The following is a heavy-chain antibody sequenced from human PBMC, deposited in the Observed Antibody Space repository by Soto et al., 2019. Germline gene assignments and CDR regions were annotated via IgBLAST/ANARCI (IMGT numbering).Heavy chain of an antibody. Sequence: VRQGPGKGLVWVSRVNSDESTTSYADPVKGRFTISRDNAKNTLYLQMSSLRVEDTALYYCVCFECGRTAVVTAMEANGYWGQGTLVTVSS. CDR2: VNSDESTT. D-gene: IGHD2-21*02. V-gene: IGHV3-74*01. CDR3: VCFECGRTAVVTAMEANGY. J-gene: IGHJ4*02.